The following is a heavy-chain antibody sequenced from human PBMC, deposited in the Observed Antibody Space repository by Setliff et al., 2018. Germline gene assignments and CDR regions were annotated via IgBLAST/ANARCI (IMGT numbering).Heavy chain of an antibody. D-gene: IGHD5-18*01. CDR1: GYTFTTYA. Sequence: ASVKVSCKASGYTFTTYAMNWVRQAPGQGLEWMGWIHTNTGNPTYAQGFTGRFVFSLDTSVSTAYLQITSLKAEDTAVYYCYITYSYGLYYFDSWGQGTLVTVSS. J-gene: IGHJ4*02. CDR3: YITYSYGLYYFDS. CDR2: IHTNTGNP. V-gene: IGHV7-4-1*02.